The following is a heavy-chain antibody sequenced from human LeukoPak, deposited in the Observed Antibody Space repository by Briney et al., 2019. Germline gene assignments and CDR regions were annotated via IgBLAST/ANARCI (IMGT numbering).Heavy chain of an antibody. CDR2: ISYDGTNE. J-gene: IGHJ4*02. CDR3: ARGRGSTGYNYFDY. V-gene: IGHV3-30-3*01. D-gene: IGHD5-24*01. Sequence: GGSLRLSCAASGFPLSNYAMHWVRQAPGKGLEWVTIISYDGTNEYYADSVKGRFTISRDNSKNTLYLQMDSLRAEDTALYYCARGRGSTGYNYFDYWGQGTLVTVSS. CDR1: GFPLSNYA.